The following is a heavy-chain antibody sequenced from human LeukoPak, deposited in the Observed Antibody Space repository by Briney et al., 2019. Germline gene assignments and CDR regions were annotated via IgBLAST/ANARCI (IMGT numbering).Heavy chain of an antibody. V-gene: IGHV3-23*01. CDR2: ISGSGGAT. J-gene: IGHJ4*02. CDR3: ARQIGYCSDGNCYFDY. D-gene: IGHD2-15*01. CDR1: GFTFSSYA. Sequence: GGSLRLSCAASGFTFSSYAMSCVRQAPGKGLEWVSAISGSGGATYYAASVKGRFTISRDMSKNTVFLQMNSLSVEDMAVYYCARQIGYCSDGNCYFDYWGQGALVTVSS.